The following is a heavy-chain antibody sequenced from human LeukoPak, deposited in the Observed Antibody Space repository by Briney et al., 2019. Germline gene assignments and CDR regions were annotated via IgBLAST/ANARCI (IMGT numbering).Heavy chain of an antibody. V-gene: IGHV3-30*18. J-gene: IGHJ6*02. Sequence: GRSLRLSCAASGFTFSSYGMHWVRQAPGKGLEWVAVISYDGSNKYYADSVKGRFTISRDNSKNTLYLQMNSLRAEDTAVYYCAKDEGRGYSYGGYYYYYGMDVWGQGTTVTVSS. CDR2: ISYDGSNK. CDR1: GFTFSSYG. CDR3: AKDEGRGYSYGGYYYYYGMDV. D-gene: IGHD5-18*01.